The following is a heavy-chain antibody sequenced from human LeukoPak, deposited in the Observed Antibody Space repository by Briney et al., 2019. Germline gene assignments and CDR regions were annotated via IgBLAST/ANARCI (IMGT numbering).Heavy chain of an antibody. Sequence: GGSLRLSCAASGFTFSSSVMDWVRQAPGKGLEWVASISSSSSLIYYTDSVKGRFTISRDNAKNSLYLQMNSLRAEDTAVYFCAKEGRSTTPGYWGQGTLVTVSS. V-gene: IGHV3-21*01. D-gene: IGHD6-13*01. CDR3: AKEGRSTTPGY. CDR1: GFTFSSSV. CDR2: ISSSSSLI. J-gene: IGHJ4*02.